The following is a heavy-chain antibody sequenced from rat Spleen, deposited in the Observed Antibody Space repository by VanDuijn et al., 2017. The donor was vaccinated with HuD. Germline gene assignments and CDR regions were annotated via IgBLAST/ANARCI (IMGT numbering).Heavy chain of an antibody. Sequence: EVQLVESGGGLVQPGGSMKFSCAASGFTFSSFPMAWVRQAPTRGLEWVATISTSGDNTYYRDSVKGRFTVSRDNAKSTLYLQMDSLRSEDTATYYCAREGGGLYWGQGVMVTVSS. CDR3: AREGGGLY. J-gene: IGHJ2*01. CDR1: GFTFSSFP. D-gene: IGHD1-11*01. CDR2: ISTSGDNT. V-gene: IGHV5-46*01.